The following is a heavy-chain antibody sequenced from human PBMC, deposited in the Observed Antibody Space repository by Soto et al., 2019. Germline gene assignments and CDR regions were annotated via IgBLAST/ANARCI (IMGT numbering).Heavy chain of an antibody. Sequence: QVQLVQSGAEVKKPGASVKVSCKASGYTFTSYDINWVRQATGQGLEWMGWMNPNSGNTGYAQKFQGRATTTRNTSISTASMGLSSLRSEDTAVYYFARTLYGDNVHYWGQGTLVTVSS. CDR1: GYTFTSYD. V-gene: IGHV1-8*01. CDR2: MNPNSGNT. J-gene: IGHJ4*02. CDR3: ARTLYGDNVHY. D-gene: IGHD4-17*01.